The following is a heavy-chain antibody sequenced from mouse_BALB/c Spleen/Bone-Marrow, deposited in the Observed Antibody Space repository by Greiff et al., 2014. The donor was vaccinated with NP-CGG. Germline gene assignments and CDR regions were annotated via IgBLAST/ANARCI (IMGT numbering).Heavy chain of an antibody. J-gene: IGHJ3*01. CDR2: IWACGST. CDR1: GFSLTSYG. Sequence: VQRVESGPGLVAPSQSLSITCTVSGFSLTSYGVHWVRQPPGKGLEWLGVIWACGSTNYNSALMSRLSISKDNSKGQVFLKMNSLQTDDTAMYYCAREGSTMITKPFAYWGQGTLVTVSA. D-gene: IGHD2-4*01. CDR3: AREGSTMITKPFAY. V-gene: IGHV2-9*02.